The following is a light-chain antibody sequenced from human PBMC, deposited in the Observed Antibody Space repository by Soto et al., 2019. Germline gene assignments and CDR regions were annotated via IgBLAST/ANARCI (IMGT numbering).Light chain of an antibody. Sequence: DIQMTQFPSTLSASVGDRVTITCRASQTTNTWLAWYQQKPGTAPKLLIYDASTLEGGVPSRFSASGSGTESPLTISSRQPDDLATYYCQQYISYPYTFGQGTKVEIK. V-gene: IGKV1-5*01. CDR2: DAS. J-gene: IGKJ2*01. CDR3: QQYISYPYT. CDR1: QTTNTW.